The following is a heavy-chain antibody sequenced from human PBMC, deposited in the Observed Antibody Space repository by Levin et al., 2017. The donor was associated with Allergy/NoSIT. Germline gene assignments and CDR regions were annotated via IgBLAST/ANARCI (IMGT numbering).Heavy chain of an antibody. CDR3: AREHYYGSGATSGYYYGMDV. D-gene: IGHD3-10*01. CDR1: GFTFSSYS. CDR2: ISSSSSYI. Sequence: PGGSLRLSCAASGFTFSSYSMNWVRQAPGKGLEWVSSISSSSSYIYYADSVKGRFTISRDNAKNSLYLQMNSLRAEDTAVYYCAREHYYGSGATSGYYYGMDVWGQGTTVTVSS. V-gene: IGHV3-21*01. J-gene: IGHJ6*02.